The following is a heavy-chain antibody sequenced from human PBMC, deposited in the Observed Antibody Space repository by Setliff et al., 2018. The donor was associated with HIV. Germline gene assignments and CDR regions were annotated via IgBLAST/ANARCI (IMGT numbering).Heavy chain of an antibody. J-gene: IGHJ4*02. CDR3: ARDGAYYYDSSGHYRYYFDF. Sequence: PGGSLRLSCAASGFTFSSYSMNWVRQAPGKGLEWVSYISSSSSYIYYADSVKGRFTISRDNAKNSLYLQMNSLRAEDTAVYYCARDGAYYYDSSGHYRYYFDFWGQGTLVTVSS. CDR1: GFTFSSYS. D-gene: IGHD3-22*01. V-gene: IGHV3-21*01. CDR2: ISSSSSYI.